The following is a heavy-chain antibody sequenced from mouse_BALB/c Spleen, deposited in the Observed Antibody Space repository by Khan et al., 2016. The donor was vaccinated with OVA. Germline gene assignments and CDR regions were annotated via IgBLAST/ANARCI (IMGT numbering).Heavy chain of an antibody. Sequence: EVQLQESGPGLVKPSQSLSLTCTVTGYSITSDYAWNWIRQFPGNKLEWMGYINYSGTTSYNPSLKSRLSITRYTSKNQFFLQLNSVTTEDTATXYCARRSVWGAGTTVTVSS. CDR3: ARRSV. CDR2: INYSGTT. V-gene: IGHV3-2*02. CDR1: GYSITSDYA. J-gene: IGHJ1*01.